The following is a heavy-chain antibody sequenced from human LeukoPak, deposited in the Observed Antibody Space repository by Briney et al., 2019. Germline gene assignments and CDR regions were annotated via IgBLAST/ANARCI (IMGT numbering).Heavy chain of an antibody. Sequence: TLSLTCTVSGGSISSGSYYWSWIRQPAGKGLEWIGRIYTSGSTNYNPSLKSRVTISVDTSKNQFSLKLSSVTAADTAMYYCARQGTGDLAYYYYYYMDVWGKGTTVTVSS. J-gene: IGHJ6*03. CDR2: IYTSGST. CDR1: GGSISSGSYY. D-gene: IGHD7-27*01. CDR3: ARQGTGDLAYYYYYYMDV. V-gene: IGHV4-61*02.